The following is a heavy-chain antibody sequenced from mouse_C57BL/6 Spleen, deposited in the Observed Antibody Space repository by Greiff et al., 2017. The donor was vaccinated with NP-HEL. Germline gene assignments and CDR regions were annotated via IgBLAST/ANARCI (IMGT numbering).Heavy chain of an antibody. CDR3: ARDYYGSSCAMDY. V-gene: IGHV2-2*01. Sequence: VQRVESGSGLVQPSQSLSITCTVSGFSLTSYGVHWVRQSPGKGLEWLGVIWSGGSTDYNAAFISRLSISKDNSKSQVFFKMNSLQADDTAIYYCARDYYGSSCAMDYWGQGTSVTVSS. CDR2: IWSGGST. D-gene: IGHD1-1*01. CDR1: GFSLTSYG. J-gene: IGHJ4*01.